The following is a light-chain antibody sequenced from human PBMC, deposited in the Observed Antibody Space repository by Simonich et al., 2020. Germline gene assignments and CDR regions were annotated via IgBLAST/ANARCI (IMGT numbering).Light chain of an antibody. CDR2: GAS. CDR1: QSVSSN. Sequence: ELVMKQSPATLSVSPGKIATLSCRASQSVSSNLAWYLQKPGQTPRLIIYGASTRATCIPARFSGSGSRTEFTLTISSMQSEDCAVYYWQQDNNWPRTCGQGTKVEIK. CDR3: QQDNNWPRT. V-gene: IGKV3-15*01. J-gene: IGKJ1*01.